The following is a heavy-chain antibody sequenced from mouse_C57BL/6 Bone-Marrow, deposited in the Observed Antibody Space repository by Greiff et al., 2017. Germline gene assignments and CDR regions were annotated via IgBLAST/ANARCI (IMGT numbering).Heavy chain of an antibody. CDR1: GYTFTSYW. CDR3: ARSEPSGYAMDY. Sequence: VQLQQSGAELAKPGASVKLSCKASGYTFTSYWMHWVKQRPGQGLEWIGYINPSSGYTKYNQKFKDKATLTAEKSSSTAYMQLSSLTYEDSAVYYCARSEPSGYAMDYWGQGTSVTVSS. J-gene: IGHJ4*01. CDR2: INPSSGYT. V-gene: IGHV1-7*01.